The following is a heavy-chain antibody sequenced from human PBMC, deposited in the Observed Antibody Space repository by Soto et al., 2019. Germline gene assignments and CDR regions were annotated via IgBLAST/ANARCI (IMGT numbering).Heavy chain of an antibody. CDR2: IYYSGST. CDR3: ARGASSTVLLDY. J-gene: IGHJ4*02. Sequence: QVQLQESGPGLVKPSQTLSLTCTVSGGSISSGGYYWSWIRQHPGKGLEWIGYIYYSGSTYYNPSRKSRVTISVDTSKNQFSLKLSSVTAADTAVYYCARGASSTVLLDYWGQGTLVTVSS. D-gene: IGHD4-17*01. V-gene: IGHV4-31*03. CDR1: GGSISSGGYY.